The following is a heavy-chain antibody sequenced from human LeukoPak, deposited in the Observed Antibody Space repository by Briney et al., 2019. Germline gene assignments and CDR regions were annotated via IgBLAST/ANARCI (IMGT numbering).Heavy chain of an antibody. J-gene: IGHJ4*02. CDR2: ISYDGSNK. Sequence: GGSLRLSCAASGFTFSSYAMHWVRQAPGKGLEWVAVISYDGSNKYYADSVKGRFTISRDNSKNTLYLQMNSLRAEDTAVYYCARADYGDFLDYWGQGTLVTVSS. V-gene: IGHV3-30-3*01. CDR3: ARADYGDFLDY. CDR1: GFTFSSYA. D-gene: IGHD4-17*01.